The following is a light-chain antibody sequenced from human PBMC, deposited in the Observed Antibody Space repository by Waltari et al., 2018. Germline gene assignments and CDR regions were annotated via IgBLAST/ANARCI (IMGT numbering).Light chain of an antibody. V-gene: IGLV1-44*01. CDR1: TSNIGSNT. CDR2: TNK. Sequence: QSVLTQPPSASGTPGQRVTISCSGSTSNIGSNTVNWYRQLPGTAPKLLIYTNKPRPSGVPERFSGSKSGTSASLAISGLQSEDEADYYCAAWDDSLIWVFGGGTKLTVL. CDR3: AAWDDSLIWV. J-gene: IGLJ3*02.